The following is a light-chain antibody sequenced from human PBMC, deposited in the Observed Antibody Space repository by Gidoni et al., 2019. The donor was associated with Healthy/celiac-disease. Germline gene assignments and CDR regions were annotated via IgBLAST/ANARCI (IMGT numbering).Light chain of an antibody. CDR1: QSILHSNGYNY. CDR2: LGS. V-gene: IGKV2-28*01. CDR3: LQALHTPR. J-gene: IGKJ2*03. Sequence: DMVMTQSPLSLPVTPGEPASTSCRSSQSILHSNGYNYLDWYLQKPGQSPQLLIYLGSNRASGVPDRFSGSGSGTDFTLKISRVEAEDVGVYYSLQALHTPRFXQXTKLEIK.